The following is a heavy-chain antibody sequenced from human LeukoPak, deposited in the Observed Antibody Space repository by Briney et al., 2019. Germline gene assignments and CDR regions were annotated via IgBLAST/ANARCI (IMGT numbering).Heavy chain of an antibody. CDR3: AKDPAFSGSYFDY. J-gene: IGHJ4*02. Sequence: PGRSLRLSCAASGFTFSSYGMHWVRQAPGKGLEWVAVISYDGSNKYYADSVKGRFTISRDNSKNTLYLQMNSLRAEDTAVYYCAKDPAFSGSYFDYWGQGTLVTVSS. CDR1: GFTFSSYG. CDR2: ISYDGSNK. V-gene: IGHV3-30*18. D-gene: IGHD1-26*01.